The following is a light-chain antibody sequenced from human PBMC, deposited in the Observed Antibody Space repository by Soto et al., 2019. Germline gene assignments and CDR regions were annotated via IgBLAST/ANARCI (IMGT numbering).Light chain of an antibody. V-gene: IGLV1-44*01. CDR3: STWDETLDAYV. J-gene: IGLJ1*01. Sequence: QSVLPQPPSASAPPGQRVTISCSGGSSNIGDNPVNWYQHLPGAAPTLLIYNNNQRPSGVPDRFSGSKSGASASLAISGLRPEDEADYYCSTWDETLDAYVFGTGTKV. CDR2: NNN. CDR1: SSNIGDNP.